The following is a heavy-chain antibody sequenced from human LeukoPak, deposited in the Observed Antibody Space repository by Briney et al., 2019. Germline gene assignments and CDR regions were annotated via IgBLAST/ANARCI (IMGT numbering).Heavy chain of an antibody. Sequence: ASVKVSCKASGYTFTSYAMHWVRQAPGQRLEWMGWINAGNGNTKYSQKFQGRVTMTRDTSTSTVYMELSSLRSEDTAVYYCARSLTRGVVVVAYWGQGTLVTVSS. D-gene: IGHD2-15*01. CDR2: INAGNGNT. CDR1: GYTFTSYA. J-gene: IGHJ4*02. CDR3: ARSLTRGVVVVAY. V-gene: IGHV1-3*01.